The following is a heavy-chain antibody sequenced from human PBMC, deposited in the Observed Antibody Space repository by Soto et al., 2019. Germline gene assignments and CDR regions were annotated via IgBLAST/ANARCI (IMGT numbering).Heavy chain of an antibody. D-gene: IGHD2-2*02. Sequence: SLGLSCAASGFTFSSYGMHWVRQAPGKGLEWVAVISYDGSNKYYADSVKGRFSISRDNSKNTLYLQMDSLRAEDTAVYYCAKDCSSTSCYTGYGMDVWGQGTTVTVYS. CDR3: AKDCSSTSCYTGYGMDV. V-gene: IGHV3-30*18. J-gene: IGHJ6*02. CDR2: ISYDGSNK. CDR1: GFTFSSYG.